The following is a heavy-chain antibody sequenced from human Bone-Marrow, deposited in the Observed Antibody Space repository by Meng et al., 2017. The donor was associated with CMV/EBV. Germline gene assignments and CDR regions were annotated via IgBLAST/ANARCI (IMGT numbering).Heavy chain of an antibody. J-gene: IGHJ4*02. CDR3: ARGRSTMVRGVRIEY. CDR1: GGSISSSSYY. V-gene: IGHV4-39*07. D-gene: IGHD3-10*01. CDR2: INHSGST. Sequence: GSLRLSCTVPGGSISSSSYYWGWIRQPPGKGLEWIGEINHSGSTNYNPSLKSRVIISVDTSKNQFSLKLSSVTAAGTAVYYCARGRSTMVRGVRIEYWGQGTLVNVSS.